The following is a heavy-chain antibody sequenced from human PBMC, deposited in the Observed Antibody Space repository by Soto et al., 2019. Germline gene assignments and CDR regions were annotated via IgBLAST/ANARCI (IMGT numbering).Heavy chain of an antibody. Sequence: QVQLQESGPGLVKPSQTLSLTCTVSGGSISSGGYYWSWIRQHPGKGLEWNGYIYYSGSTYYNPSLKSRVTISVDTSKNQFSLKLSSVTAADTAVYYCARVHLLWFGEYAFDYWGQGTLVTVSS. CDR1: GGSISSGGYY. J-gene: IGHJ4*02. CDR2: IYYSGST. V-gene: IGHV4-31*03. D-gene: IGHD3-10*01. CDR3: ARVHLLWFGEYAFDY.